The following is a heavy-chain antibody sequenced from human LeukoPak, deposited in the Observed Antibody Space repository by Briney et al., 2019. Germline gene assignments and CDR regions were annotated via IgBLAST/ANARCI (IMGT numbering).Heavy chain of an antibody. V-gene: IGHV3-7*01. CDR3: ARISIAVAGADY. CDR2: IKQDGSEK. Sequence: GGSLRLSCAASGFTFSSSWMSWVRQAPGKGLEWVANIKQDGSEKYYVDSVKGRFTISRDNTKNSLYLQMDSLRAEDTAVYYCARISIAVAGADYWAQGTLVTVSS. CDR1: GFTFSSSW. J-gene: IGHJ4*02. D-gene: IGHD6-19*01.